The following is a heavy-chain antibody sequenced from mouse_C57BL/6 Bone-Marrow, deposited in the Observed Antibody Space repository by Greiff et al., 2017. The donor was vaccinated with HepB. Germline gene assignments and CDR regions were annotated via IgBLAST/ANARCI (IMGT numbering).Heavy chain of an antibody. Sequence: QVQLQQSGAELVRPGASVTLSCKASGYTFTDYEMHWVKQTPVHGLEWIGAIDPETGGTAYNQKFKGKAVLTADKSSSTAYMELRSLTSEDSAVYYCTTLGGYYFDYWGQGTTLTVSS. D-gene: IGHD3-3*01. CDR1: GYTFTDYE. CDR3: TTLGGYYFDY. CDR2: IDPETGGT. J-gene: IGHJ2*01. V-gene: IGHV1-15*01.